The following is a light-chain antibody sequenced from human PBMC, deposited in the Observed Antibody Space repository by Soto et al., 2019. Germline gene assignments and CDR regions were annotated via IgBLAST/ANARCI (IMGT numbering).Light chain of an antibody. CDR3: QQYGSSPT. Sequence: EIVLTQSPETLSLSPGERATLSCRASQSVSSSSLGWYQQKPGQAPRLLIYTTSSRATGIPDRFSGSGSGTDFTLTITRLEPDDSAMYYCQQYGSSPTFGQGTKVEIK. CDR1: QSVSSSS. J-gene: IGKJ1*01. V-gene: IGKV3-20*01. CDR2: TTS.